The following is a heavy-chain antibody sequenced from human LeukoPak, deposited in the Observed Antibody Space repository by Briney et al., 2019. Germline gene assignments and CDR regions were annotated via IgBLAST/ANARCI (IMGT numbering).Heavy chain of an antibody. V-gene: IGHV1-69*13. Sequence: ASVKVSCKASGGTFSSYAISWVRQAPGQGLEWMGGIIPIFGTANYAQKFQGRVTITADESTSTAYMELSSLRSEDTAVYYCVWSSGYSSLGYWGQGTLITVSS. CDR3: VWSSGYSSLGY. CDR2: IIPIFGTA. J-gene: IGHJ4*02. CDR1: GGTFSSYA. D-gene: IGHD3-22*01.